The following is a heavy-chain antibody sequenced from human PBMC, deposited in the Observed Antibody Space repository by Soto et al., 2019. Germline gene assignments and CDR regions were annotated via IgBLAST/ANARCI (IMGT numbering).Heavy chain of an antibody. V-gene: IGHV3-21*01. CDR2: ISSSSSYI. CDR3: ARSRCSSISCPPEY. D-gene: IGHD2-2*01. J-gene: IGHJ4*02. CDR1: GFTFSSYS. Sequence: PGGSLRLSCAASGFTFSSYSMNWVRQAPGKGLEWVSSISSSSSYIYYADSVKGRFTISRDNAKNSLYLQMNSLRAEDTAVYYCARSRCSSISCPPEYWGQGTLVTVSS.